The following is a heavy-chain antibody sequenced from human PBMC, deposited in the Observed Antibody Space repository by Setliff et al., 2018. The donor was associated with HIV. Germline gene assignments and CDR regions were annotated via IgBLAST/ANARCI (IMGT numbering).Heavy chain of an antibody. CDR1: GDSITRYY. J-gene: IGHJ4*02. V-gene: IGHV4-59*01. CDR3: ARYSPRGYTLTGPY. Sequence: SETLSLTCTISGDSITRYYWSWIRQSPGKGLEWLGYISYSGGSNYDPSLKSRVTISLDTSKNQFSLKLTSVTAADTAVYYCARYSPRGYTLTGPYWGQGTLVTVSS. D-gene: IGHD6-25*01. CDR2: ISYSGGS.